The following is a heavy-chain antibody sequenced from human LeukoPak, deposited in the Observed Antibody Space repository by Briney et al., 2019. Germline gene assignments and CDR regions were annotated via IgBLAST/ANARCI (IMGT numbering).Heavy chain of an antibody. Sequence: ASVKVSCKASGYTFTNYGFSWVRQAPGQGLEWMGWINAYNGNTNYAQKLQGRGTMTTDTSTNTAYMELRSRRTDDTAVYYCARRYCSGGSCYSDGYYGMDVWGQGTTVTVSS. CDR2: INAYNGNT. V-gene: IGHV1-18*01. CDR3: ARRYCSGGSCYSDGYYGMDV. J-gene: IGHJ6*02. CDR1: GYTFTNYG. D-gene: IGHD2-15*01.